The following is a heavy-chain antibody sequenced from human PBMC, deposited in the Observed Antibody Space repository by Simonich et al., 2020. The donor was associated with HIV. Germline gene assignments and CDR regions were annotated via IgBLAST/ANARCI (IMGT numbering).Heavy chain of an antibody. CDR1: GGTFSGYY. D-gene: IGHD2-15*01. CDR3: ASHYGGNHLNWFDP. Sequence: QVQLQQWGAGLLKPSETLSLTCAVYGGTFSGYYWSWIRQPPGKGLEWIGEINHSGRTNYTPSLKSRGTISVDTSKNQFSLKLSSVTAADTAVYYCASHYGGNHLNWFDPWGQGTLVTVSS. CDR2: INHSGRT. V-gene: IGHV4-34*01. J-gene: IGHJ5*02.